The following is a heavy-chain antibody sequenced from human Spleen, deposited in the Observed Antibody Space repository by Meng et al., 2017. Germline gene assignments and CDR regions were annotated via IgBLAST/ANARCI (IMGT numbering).Heavy chain of an antibody. J-gene: IGHJ4*02. V-gene: IGHV1-18*01. D-gene: IGHD3-22*01. CDR3: ARSTNPYDSSGYVDY. Sequence: ASVKVSCKASGFTFASYGIIWVRQAPGQGLEWMGWISGNNDNTNYAQRFQGRVTMTTDTSTGTAYMELRTLRSDDTAVYYCARSTNPYDSSGYVDYWGQGTPVTVSS. CDR1: GFTFASYG. CDR2: ISGNNDNT.